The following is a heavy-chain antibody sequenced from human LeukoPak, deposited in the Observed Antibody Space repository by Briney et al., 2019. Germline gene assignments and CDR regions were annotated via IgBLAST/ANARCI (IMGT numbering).Heavy chain of an antibody. J-gene: IGHJ6*02. CDR1: GFTFSNYA. D-gene: IGHD6-13*01. CDR3: AKWRAAAGTARLYYYYYGMDV. V-gene: IGHV3-23*01. Sequence: GGSLRLSCAASGFTFSNYAMSWVRLRQAPGKGLEWVSAISGSGGSTYYADSVKGRFTISRDNSKNTLYLQMNSLRAEDTAVYYCAKWRAAAGTARLYYYYYGMDVWGQGTTVTVSS. CDR2: ISGSGGST.